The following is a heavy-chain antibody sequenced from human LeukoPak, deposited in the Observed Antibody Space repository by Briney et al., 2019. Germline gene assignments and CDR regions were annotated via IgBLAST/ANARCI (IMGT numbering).Heavy chain of an antibody. CDR2: IGYSDTPT. CDR1: GFTFSDYY. V-gene: IGHV3-11*05. J-gene: IGHJ4*02. Sequence: NPGGPLRLSCAACGFTFSDYYMSWFRQAPGKGLEWVSYIGYSDTPTNYADSVKGRFTISRDNAKDSLYLQMNSLRAEDTAVYYCARVLGDYAFDYWGQGTLATVSS. CDR3: ARVLGDYAFDY. D-gene: IGHD4-17*01.